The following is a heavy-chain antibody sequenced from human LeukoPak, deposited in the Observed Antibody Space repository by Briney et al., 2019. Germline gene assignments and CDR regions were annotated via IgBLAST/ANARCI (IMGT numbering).Heavy chain of an antibody. D-gene: IGHD3-3*01. Sequence: GGSLRLSCAASGFTFSTYSMNWVRQAPGKGLVWVSHIKYDGSATNYADSVKGRFTISRDNAKNTLYLQMNSLRAEDTAVYYCVSGSLQSGYNFDYWGQGALVTVSS. CDR3: VSGSLQSGYNFDY. CDR2: IKYDGSAT. V-gene: IGHV3-74*01. J-gene: IGHJ4*02. CDR1: GFTFSTYS.